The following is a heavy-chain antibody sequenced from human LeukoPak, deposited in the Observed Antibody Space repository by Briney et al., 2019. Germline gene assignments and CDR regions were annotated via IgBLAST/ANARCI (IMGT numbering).Heavy chain of an antibody. V-gene: IGHV1-46*01. CDR1: GYTFTSYY. CDR3: ARGGPGDIKFDY. J-gene: IGHJ4*02. CDR2: INPSGGST. D-gene: IGHD2-21*01. Sequence: ASVKVSCKASGYTFTSYYMHWVRQAPGQGLEWMGIINPSGGSTSYAQKFQGRVTMTRDMSTSTAYMELRSLRSDDTAVYYCARGGPGDIKFDYWGQGTLVTVSS.